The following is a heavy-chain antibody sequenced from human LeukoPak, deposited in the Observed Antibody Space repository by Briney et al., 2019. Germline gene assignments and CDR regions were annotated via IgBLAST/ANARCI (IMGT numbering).Heavy chain of an antibody. V-gene: IGHV3-11*04. J-gene: IGHJ4*02. CDR2: ISSSDTTI. CDR1: GFTLSDYY. D-gene: IGHD2-2*01. Sequence: KPGGSLRLSCAGSGFTLSDYYMSWIRQAPGKGLEWVSYISSSDTTIYYADSVKGRFTISRDNAQNSLYLQMNTLRADDTAVYYCASADCSSTSCYELDYWGQGTLVTVSS. CDR3: ASADCSSTSCYELDY.